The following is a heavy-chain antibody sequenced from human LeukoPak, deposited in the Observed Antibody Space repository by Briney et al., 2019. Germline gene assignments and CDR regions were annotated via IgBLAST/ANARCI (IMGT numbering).Heavy chain of an antibody. V-gene: IGHV4-38-2*02. D-gene: IGHD1-26*01. CDR3: ARIDWEQPLDC. CDR2: IYNSGNT. J-gene: IGHJ4*02. Sequence: PSETLSLTCTVSGYSISSGNYWGWIRQSPGKGLEWIGSIYNSGNTYYNPSLKSRVTISVDTSNNQFSLKLTSVTAADTAVYYCARIDWEQPLDCWGQGTRVTVSS. CDR1: GYSISSGNY.